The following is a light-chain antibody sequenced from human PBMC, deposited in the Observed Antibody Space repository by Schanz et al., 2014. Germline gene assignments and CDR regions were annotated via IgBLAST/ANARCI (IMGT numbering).Light chain of an antibody. J-gene: IGKJ5*01. CDR1: QSVSSN. Sequence: EIVMTQSPATLSVSPGERATLSCRASQSVSSNLAWFQQKPGQAPRLLIYGASTRAAAIPARFSGSGSGTEFTLTISSLQSEDFAVYYCQQYNNWPPITFGQGTRLDIK. CDR3: QQYNNWPPIT. CDR2: GAS. V-gene: IGKV3-15*01.